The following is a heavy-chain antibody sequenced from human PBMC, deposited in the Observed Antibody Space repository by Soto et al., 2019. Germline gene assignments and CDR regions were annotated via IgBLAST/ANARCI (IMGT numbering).Heavy chain of an antibody. J-gene: IGHJ4*02. Sequence: GGSLRLSCAASGFTFSSYGMHWVRQAPGKGLEWVAVISYDGSNKYYADSVKGRFTISRDNSKNTLYLQMNSLGAEDTAVYYCAREYYYDSSGYYEAAYWGQGTLVTVSS. V-gene: IGHV3-30*03. CDR2: ISYDGSNK. CDR1: GFTFSSYG. CDR3: AREYYYDSSGYYEAAY. D-gene: IGHD3-22*01.